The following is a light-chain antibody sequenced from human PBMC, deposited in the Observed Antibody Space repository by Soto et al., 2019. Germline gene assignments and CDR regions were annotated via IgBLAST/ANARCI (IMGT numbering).Light chain of an antibody. CDR1: QSLLHSDGKTY. CDR3: QQYGSYPRT. CDR2: DAS. J-gene: IGKJ1*01. Sequence: DIVMTQTPLSLSVTPGQPASISCKSSQSLLHSDGKTYLYWYQQQPGTAPKVLIYDASTLESGVPSRFSGSGSGTEFTLTISSLRPADFATYYCQQYGSYPRTFGQVTKVDIK. V-gene: IGKV2-29*01.